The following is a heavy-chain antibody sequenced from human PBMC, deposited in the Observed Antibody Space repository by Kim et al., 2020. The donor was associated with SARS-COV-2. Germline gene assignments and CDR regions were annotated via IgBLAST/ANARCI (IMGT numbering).Heavy chain of an antibody. J-gene: IGHJ5*02. CDR1: GYTFTSYA. V-gene: IGHV7-4-1*02. D-gene: IGHD3-10*01. CDR2: INTNTGNP. Sequence: ASVKVSCKASGYTFTSYAMNWVRQAPGQGLEWMGWINTNTGNPTYAQGFTGRFVFSLDTSVSTAYLQISSLKAEDTAVYYCARDRITMVRGANPKKNWFDPWGQGTLVTVSS. CDR3: ARDRITMVRGANPKKNWFDP.